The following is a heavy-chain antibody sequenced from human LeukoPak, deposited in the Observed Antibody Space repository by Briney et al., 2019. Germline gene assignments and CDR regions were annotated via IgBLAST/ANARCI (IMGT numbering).Heavy chain of an antibody. Sequence: QTGGSLRLSWAASGFTFSSYWVHWVRQAPGEGLVWVSRIKYDERITNYADSVKGRFTTSKNNVKNTLYPQMNTLTAEDTAVYYCATYRGYPLEYWGQGTLVIVSS. CDR1: GFTFSSYW. CDR2: IKYDERIT. D-gene: IGHD2-15*01. CDR3: ATYRGYPLEY. J-gene: IGHJ4*02. V-gene: IGHV3-74*01.